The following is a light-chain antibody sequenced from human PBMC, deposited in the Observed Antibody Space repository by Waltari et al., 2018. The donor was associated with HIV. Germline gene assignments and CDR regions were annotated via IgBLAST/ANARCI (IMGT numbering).Light chain of an antibody. V-gene: IGLV2-11*01. CDR2: DVS. CDR1: SSDVGGYNY. J-gene: IGLJ2*01. Sequence: QSALTQPRSVSGSPVQSVTISCTGTSSDVGGYNYVSWYQQHPGKAPKFMIYDVSKRPSGVPYRFSGSKSGNTAALTISGLQAEDEADYYCCAYAGNYTFVFGGGTKLTVL. CDR3: CAYAGNYTFV.